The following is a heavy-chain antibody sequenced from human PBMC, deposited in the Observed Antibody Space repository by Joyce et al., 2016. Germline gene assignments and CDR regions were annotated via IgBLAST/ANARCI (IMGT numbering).Heavy chain of an antibody. J-gene: IGHJ4*02. Sequence: EVLLVQSGAEVKKPGESLRISCTGSGYSFTKYWIGWVRQMPGKGLEWMGSINPADSDTRYSPAFQGQVTFSADKSLTTAYLQWSGLKASDTALYFCARRSVEVASWFFDYWGQGTLVTVSS. CDR1: GYSFTKYW. D-gene: IGHD6-19*01. CDR3: ARRSVEVASWFFDY. CDR2: INPADSDT. V-gene: IGHV5-51*01.